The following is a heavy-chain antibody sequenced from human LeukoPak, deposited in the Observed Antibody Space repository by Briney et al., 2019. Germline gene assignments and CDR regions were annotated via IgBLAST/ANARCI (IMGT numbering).Heavy chain of an antibody. V-gene: IGHV4-38-2*02. Sequence: PSETLSLTCTVSGYSISSGYYWGWIRQPPGKGLEWIGSIYHSGSTYYNPSLKSRVTISVDTSKNQFSLKLSSVTAADTAVYYCACTVYKSGYHDYWGQGTLVTVSS. CDR3: ACTVYKSGYHDY. D-gene: IGHD3-22*01. CDR1: GYSISSGYY. J-gene: IGHJ4*02. CDR2: IYHSGST.